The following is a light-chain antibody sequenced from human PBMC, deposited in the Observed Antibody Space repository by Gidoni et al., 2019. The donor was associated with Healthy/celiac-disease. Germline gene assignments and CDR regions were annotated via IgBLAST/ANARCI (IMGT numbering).Light chain of an antibody. Sequence: DIVLTQSPLSLPFTPGEPASISCMSSQSLLHSNGYKYLDWYLQKPGQSPQLLIYLGSNRASGVPDRFSGSGSGTDFTLKISRVEAEDVGVYYCMQALQTPPWTFGQGTKVEIK. CDR2: LGS. J-gene: IGKJ1*01. CDR3: MQALQTPPWT. V-gene: IGKV2-28*01. CDR1: QSLLHSNGYKY.